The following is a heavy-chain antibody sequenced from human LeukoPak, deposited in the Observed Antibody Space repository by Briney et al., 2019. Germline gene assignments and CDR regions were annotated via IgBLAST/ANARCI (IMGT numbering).Heavy chain of an antibody. V-gene: IGHV1-2*02. CDR3: ARGGEYSYGWKNYYYMDV. J-gene: IGHJ6*03. Sequence: ASVKVSCKASGYTFTGYYMHWMRQAPGQGLEWMGWINPNSGGTNYAQKFQGRVTMTRDTSISTAYMELSRLRSDDTAVYYCARGGEYSYGWKNYYYMDVWGKGTTVTVSS. CDR1: GYTFTGYY. D-gene: IGHD5-18*01. CDR2: INPNSGGT.